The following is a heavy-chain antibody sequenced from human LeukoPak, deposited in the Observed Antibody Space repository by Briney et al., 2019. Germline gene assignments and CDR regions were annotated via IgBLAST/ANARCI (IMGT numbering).Heavy chain of an antibody. CDR2: INHSGST. J-gene: IGHJ3*02. CDR3: ASLSYSSSWYSKMGAFDI. Sequence: SETLSLTCAVYGGSFSGYYWSWIRQPPGKGLEWIGEINHSGSTNYNPSLKSRVTISVDTSKNQFSLKLSSVTAADTAVYYCASLSYSSSWYSKMGAFDIWGQGTMVTVSS. D-gene: IGHD6-13*01. V-gene: IGHV4-34*01. CDR1: GGSFSGYY.